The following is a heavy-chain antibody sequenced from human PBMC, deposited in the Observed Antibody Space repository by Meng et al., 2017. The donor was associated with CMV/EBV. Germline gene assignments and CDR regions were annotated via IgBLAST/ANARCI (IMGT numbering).Heavy chain of an antibody. CDR3: ARESRDYYDSSGYRFDDY. V-gene: IGHV3-66*02. Sequence: GESLKISCAASGLTVSSNYMSWVRQAPGKGLEWFSVIYSGGSTYYADSVKGRFTISRDNSKNTLYLQMNSLRAEDTAVYYCARESRDYYDSSGYRFDDYWGQGTLVTVSS. CDR1: GLTVSSNY. D-gene: IGHD3-22*01. J-gene: IGHJ4*02. CDR2: IYSGGST.